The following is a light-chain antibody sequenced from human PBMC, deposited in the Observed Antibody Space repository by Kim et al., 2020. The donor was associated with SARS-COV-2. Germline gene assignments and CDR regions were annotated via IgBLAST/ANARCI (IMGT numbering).Light chain of an antibody. V-gene: IGLV1-47*01. CDR3: ATWHDSLSTYV. Sequence: GRRVTISCSGRSSNIGRNYVYWYQQVPGTAPKLLIRDTDQRPSGVPDRFSGSKSGTSASLAISGLRSEDEADYYCATWHDSLSTYVFGTGTKVTVL. CDR2: DTD. CDR1: SSNIGRNY. J-gene: IGLJ1*01.